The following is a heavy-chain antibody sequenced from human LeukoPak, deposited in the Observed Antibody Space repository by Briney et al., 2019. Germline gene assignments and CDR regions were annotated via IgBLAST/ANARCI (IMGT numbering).Heavy chain of an antibody. Sequence: GGSLRLSCAASGFTFDDYGMSWVRQAPGKGLEWVSGINWNGGSTGYADSVKGRFTISRDNAKNSLYLQMNSLRAEDTAVYYCANGSGASSWLDYWGQGTLVTVSS. CDR3: ANGSGASSWLDY. CDR1: GFTFDDYG. CDR2: INWNGGST. V-gene: IGHV3-20*04. D-gene: IGHD6-13*01. J-gene: IGHJ4*02.